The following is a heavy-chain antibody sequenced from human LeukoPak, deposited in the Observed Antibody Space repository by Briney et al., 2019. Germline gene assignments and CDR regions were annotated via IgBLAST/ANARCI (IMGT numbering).Heavy chain of an antibody. Sequence: GRSLRLSCAASGFTFSNYGMHWVRQAPGKGLEWVAVIYDDGSKEYFADSVKGRFTISRDNSKNTLYLEMNSLRAEDTAVFYCAKKGGNYDYFDYWGQGNLVTVSS. V-gene: IGHV3-30*18. CDR2: IYDDGSKE. CDR3: AKKGGNYDYFDY. CDR1: GFTFSNYG. J-gene: IGHJ4*02. D-gene: IGHD3-3*01.